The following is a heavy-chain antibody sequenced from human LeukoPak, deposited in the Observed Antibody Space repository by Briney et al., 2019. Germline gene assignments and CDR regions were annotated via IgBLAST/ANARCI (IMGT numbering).Heavy chain of an antibody. J-gene: IGHJ3*02. D-gene: IGHD3-10*01. CDR1: GYTFNGYY. V-gene: IGHV1-2*02. CDR2: INPNSGGI. Sequence: ASVKVSCKASGYTFNGYYMHWVRQAPGQGLEWMGWINPNSGGINYAQDFQGRVTLTRDTSISTAYMELSRLRSDDTAMYYCARNLWFGESTDAFSIWGQGTMVTVSS. CDR3: ARNLWFGESTDAFSI.